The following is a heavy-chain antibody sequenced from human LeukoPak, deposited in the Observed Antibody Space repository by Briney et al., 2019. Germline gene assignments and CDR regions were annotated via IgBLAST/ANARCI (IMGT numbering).Heavy chain of an antibody. Sequence: GGSLRLSCAASGFTFSSYEMNWVRQAPGKGLEWGSYISSSGSTIYYADSVKGRFTISRDNAKNSLYLQMNSLRAEDTAVYYCARDALWFGEIGYYFDYWGQGTLVTVSS. CDR3: ARDALWFGEIGYYFDY. D-gene: IGHD3-10*01. CDR1: GFTFSSYE. V-gene: IGHV3-48*03. CDR2: ISSSGSTI. J-gene: IGHJ4*02.